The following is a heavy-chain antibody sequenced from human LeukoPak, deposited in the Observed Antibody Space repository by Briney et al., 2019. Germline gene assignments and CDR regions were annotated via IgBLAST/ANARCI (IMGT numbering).Heavy chain of an antibody. V-gene: IGHV3-64D*09. CDR1: GFTFSSYT. J-gene: IGHJ4*02. D-gene: IGHD3-9*01. CDR3: VKGSNLRYFDWLNDY. CDR2: ISSNGGST. Sequence: GGSLRLSCSASGFTFSSYTMHWVRQAPGKGLEYVSAISSNGGSTYYADSVKGRFTISRDNSKNTLYLQMSSLRAEDTAVYYCVKGSNLRYFDWLNDYWGQGTLVTVSS.